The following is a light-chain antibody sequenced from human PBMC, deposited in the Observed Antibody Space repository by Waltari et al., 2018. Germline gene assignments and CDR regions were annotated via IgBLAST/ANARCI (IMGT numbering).Light chain of an antibody. CDR2: RNN. J-gene: IGLJ3*02. Sequence: QSVLTQPPSASGTPGQRVTISCSGSSSNIGSNTVNWYQQLPGTAPKLLIYRNNQRPPGVPDRFSGSKSGPSASLAISGLQSEDEADYYCAAWDDSLNGPVFGGGTKLTVL. CDR1: SSNIGSNT. CDR3: AAWDDSLNGPV. V-gene: IGLV1-44*01.